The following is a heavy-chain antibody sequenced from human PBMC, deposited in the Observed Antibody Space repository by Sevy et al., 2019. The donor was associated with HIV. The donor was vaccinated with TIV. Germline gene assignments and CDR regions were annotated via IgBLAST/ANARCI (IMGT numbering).Heavy chain of an antibody. CDR1: AINIRDYW. CDR3: VRAIQLSASY. J-gene: IGHJ4*02. D-gene: IGHD1-1*01. CDR2: INPDGSKI. Sequence: GGSLRLSCEASAINIRDYWMNWVRQAPGKGLEWVANINPDGSKIYYAESGKGRFTISRDSAKNSVFLQMTSLRAEDTAVYYCVRAIQLSASYWGQGMLVTVSS. V-gene: IGHV3-7*02.